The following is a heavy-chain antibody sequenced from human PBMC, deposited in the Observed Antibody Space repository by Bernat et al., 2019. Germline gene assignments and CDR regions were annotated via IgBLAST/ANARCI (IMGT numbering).Heavy chain of an antibody. D-gene: IGHD3-16*01. CDR3: ARDRRGTDSGGMDV. J-gene: IGHJ6*02. Sequence: QVQVVESGGGVVQPGRSLRLSCAASGFTFSSYAIHWVRQAPGKGLEWVAAISYDGINKYYADSVKGRFTISRDNSKNTLYLQMNSLRAEDTAMYYWARDRRGTDSGGMDVWGQGTTVTVSS. CDR1: GFTFSSYA. CDR2: ISYDGINK. V-gene: IGHV3-30-3*01.